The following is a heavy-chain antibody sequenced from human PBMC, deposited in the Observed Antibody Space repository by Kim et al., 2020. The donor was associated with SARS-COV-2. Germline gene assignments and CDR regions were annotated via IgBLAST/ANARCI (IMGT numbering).Heavy chain of an antibody. CDR2: INHSGST. V-gene: IGHV4-34*01. J-gene: IGHJ5*02. CDR1: GGSFSGYY. Sequence: SETPSLTCAVYGGSFSGYYWSWIRQPPGKGLEWIGEINHSGSTNYNPSLKSRVTISVDTSKNQFSLKLSSVTTADTAVYYCARAPGIAAAGTKLFWFDPWGQGTLVTVSS. D-gene: IGHD6-13*01. CDR3: ARAPGIAAAGTKLFWFDP.